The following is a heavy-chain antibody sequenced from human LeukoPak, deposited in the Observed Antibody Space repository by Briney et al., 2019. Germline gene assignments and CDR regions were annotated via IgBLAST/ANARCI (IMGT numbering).Heavy chain of an antibody. D-gene: IGHD3-3*01. V-gene: IGHV4-39*01. Sequence: SETLSLTCTVSGGSISSSSYYWGWIRQPPGKGLEWIGSIYYSGSTYYNPSLKSRVTISVDTSKNQFSLKLSSVTAADTAVYYCARRSVLRFLEWLDEGPSDASDIWGQGTMVTVSS. J-gene: IGHJ3*02. CDR1: GGSISSSSYY. CDR2: IYYSGST. CDR3: ARRSVLRFLEWLDEGPSDASDI.